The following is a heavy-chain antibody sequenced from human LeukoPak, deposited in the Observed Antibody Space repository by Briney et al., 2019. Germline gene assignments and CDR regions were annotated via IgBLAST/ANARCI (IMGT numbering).Heavy chain of an antibody. CDR2: IYHSGST. CDR3: ARNYYFYNYMDV. CDR1: GYSITAGYS. V-gene: IGHV4-38-2*02. Sequence: SQTLSPTGTVSGYSITAGYSCGCVRQPPRTRLEWIGSIYHSGSTYYNPSLKSRVTISVDTSKIQFSLRLSSVTAADTAVYYCARNYYFYNYMDVWGKGTTVTVSS. J-gene: IGHJ6*03.